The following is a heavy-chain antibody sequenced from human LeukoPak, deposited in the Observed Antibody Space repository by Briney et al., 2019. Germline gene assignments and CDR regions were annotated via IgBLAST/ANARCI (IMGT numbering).Heavy chain of an antibody. D-gene: IGHD3-3*01. V-gene: IGHV3-49*04. J-gene: IGHJ4*02. CDR2: IRSKAYGGTT. CDR3: TRGVTIFAVDHHY. Sequence: AGGSLRLSCAASGFTVSSNYMSWVRQAPGKGLEWVGFIRSKAYGGTTEYAASVKGRFTISRDDSKSIAYLQMNSLKTEDTAVYYCTRGVTIFAVDHHYWGQGTLVTVSS. CDR1: GFTVSSNY.